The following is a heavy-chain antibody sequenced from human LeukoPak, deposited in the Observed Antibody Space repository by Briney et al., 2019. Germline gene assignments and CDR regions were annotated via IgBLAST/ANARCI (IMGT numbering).Heavy chain of an antibody. V-gene: IGHV1-18*01. J-gene: IGHJ6*02. Sequence: GASVNVSCKASGYSFTSYRISWVRQAPGQGLEWMGWISAYYGNTNYAQKLQGRVTMTTDTSTSTAYMEPKRLTSDDTAVYYCARRDGDRIYGMDVWGQGTTVTASS. CDR3: ARRDGDRIYGMDV. CDR1: GYSFTSYR. CDR2: ISAYYGNT.